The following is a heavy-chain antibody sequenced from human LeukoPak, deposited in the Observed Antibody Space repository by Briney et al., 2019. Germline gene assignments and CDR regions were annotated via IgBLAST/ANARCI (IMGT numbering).Heavy chain of an antibody. CDR1: GYTFTGYY. CDR2: INPNSGGT. V-gene: IGHV1-2*02. D-gene: IGHD3-10*01. CDR3: AREWPRYYYGSGRNWFDP. Sequence: GASVKVSCKASGYTFTGYYMHWVRQAPGQGLEWMGWINPNSGGTNYAQKFQGRVTMTRDTSISTAYMELSRLRSDDTAVYYCAREWPRYYYGSGRNWFDPWGQGTLVTVSS. J-gene: IGHJ5*02.